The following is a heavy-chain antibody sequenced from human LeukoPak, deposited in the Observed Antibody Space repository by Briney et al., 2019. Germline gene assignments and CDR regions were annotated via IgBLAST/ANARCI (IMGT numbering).Heavy chain of an antibody. CDR2: ISSGNSYI. V-gene: IGHV3-21*01. CDR3: ARDMVPLGFGESTYYYYGMDV. J-gene: IGHJ6*02. Sequence: PGGSLRLSCAASGFTFSSYSMNWVRQAPGKGLEWVSSISSGNSYISYADSVKGRFTISRDNAKNSLYLQMNSLRAEDTAMYYCARDMVPLGFGESTYYYYGMDVWGQGTTVTVSS. CDR1: GFTFSSYS. D-gene: IGHD3-10*01.